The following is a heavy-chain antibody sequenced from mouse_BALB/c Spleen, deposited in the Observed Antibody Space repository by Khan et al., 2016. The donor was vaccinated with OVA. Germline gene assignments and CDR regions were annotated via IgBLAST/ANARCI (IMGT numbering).Heavy chain of an antibody. D-gene: IGHD1-1*01. CDR3: ARTDYDGSSYYFDY. CDR1: GYFFTDYN. V-gene: IGHV1S135*01. Sequence: VQLKESGPELVKPGASVKVSCKASGYFFTDYNMFWVKQSPGKSLEWIGYIDPYNGGTSYNQKFKGKATLTVDKSSSTAFMHLSSLTSEDSAVSYGARTDYDGSSYYFDYWGQGTTLTVSS. CDR2: IDPYNGGT. J-gene: IGHJ2*01.